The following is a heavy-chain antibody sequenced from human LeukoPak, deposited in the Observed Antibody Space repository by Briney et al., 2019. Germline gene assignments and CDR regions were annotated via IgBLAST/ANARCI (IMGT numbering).Heavy chain of an antibody. CDR2: ISGSGGST. V-gene: IGHV3-23*01. CDR3: AKDHYYESSGYHQIDY. CDR1: GFTFSSYA. J-gene: IGHJ4*02. D-gene: IGHD3-22*01. Sequence: GGSLRLSCAASGFTFSSYAMSWVRQAPGKGLEWVSAISGSGGSTYYADSVKGRFTISRDNSKNTLYLQMNSLRAEDTAVYYCAKDHYYESSGYHQIDYWGQGTLVTVSS.